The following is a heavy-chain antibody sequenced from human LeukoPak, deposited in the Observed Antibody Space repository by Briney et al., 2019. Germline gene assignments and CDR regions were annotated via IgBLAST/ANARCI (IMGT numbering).Heavy chain of an antibody. J-gene: IGHJ6*03. CDR2: IVVGSGNT. CDR1: GFTFTSSA. Sequence: ASVKVSCKASGFTFTSSAMQWVLQARGQRLEWIGWIVVGSGNTNYAQKFQERVTITRDMSTSTAYMELSSLRSEDTAVYYCAADHQYSGSSYYYMDVWGKGTTVTVSS. CDR3: AADHQYSGSSYYYMDV. D-gene: IGHD3-10*01. V-gene: IGHV1-58*02.